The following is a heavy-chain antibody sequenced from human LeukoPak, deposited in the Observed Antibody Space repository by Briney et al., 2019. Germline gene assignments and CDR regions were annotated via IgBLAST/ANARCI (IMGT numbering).Heavy chain of an antibody. Sequence: GGSLRLSCAPSGFTCSNYAMDWVRRPPGKGLEWVAAISGSGIVTYYVDSVKGRFTISRDNSKKTLNLQMNSLRVDDTAVYYCAKGHSSWDYHGMDVWGQGTTVTVSS. D-gene: IGHD6-13*01. J-gene: IGHJ6*02. CDR1: GFTCSNYA. V-gene: IGHV3-23*01. CDR2: ISGSGIVT. CDR3: AKGHSSWDYHGMDV.